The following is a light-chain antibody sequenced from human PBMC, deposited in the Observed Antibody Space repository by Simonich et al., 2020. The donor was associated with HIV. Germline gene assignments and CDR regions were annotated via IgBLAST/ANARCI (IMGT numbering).Light chain of an antibody. J-gene: IGKJ2*01. CDR3: QQYNNWPLF. CDR2: GAS. Sequence: EIVMTQSPATLSVSPGERAPLSCRASQSISSNLAWYQQKPGQAPRLLIYGASTRATGIPARFSGSGSGTEFTLTISNMQSEDFVVYYCQQYNNWPLFFGQGTKLEIK. V-gene: IGKV3-15*01. CDR1: QSISSN.